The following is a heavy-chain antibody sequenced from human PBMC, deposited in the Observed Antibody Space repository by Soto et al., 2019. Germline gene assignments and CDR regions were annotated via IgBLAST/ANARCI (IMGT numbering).Heavy chain of an antibody. D-gene: IGHD5-12*01. V-gene: IGHV3-30*04. CDR1: GFTFSSYA. CDR2: ISYDGSDK. CDR3: ARGGRLRHFDY. Sequence: QVQVVESGGGVVQPGRALRLSCAASGFTFSSYAMHWVRQATGKGLEWVAIISYDGSDKYYADSVKGRFTISRDNSKNTLYLQLNSLRTEDTAVYYCARGGRLRHFDYWGQGTLVTVSS. J-gene: IGHJ4*02.